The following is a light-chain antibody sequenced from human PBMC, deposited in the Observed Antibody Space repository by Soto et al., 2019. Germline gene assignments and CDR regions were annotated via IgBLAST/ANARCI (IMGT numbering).Light chain of an antibody. CDR1: QSISKN. J-gene: IGKJ4*01. V-gene: IGKV1-39*01. CDR2: AAS. CDR3: QQSYSTPPT. Sequence: DIQMTQSPSSLSASVGDRVTITCRASQSISKNLNWYQQKPGKAPKPLIYAASSLQSGVPSRFSGSGSGTDFTLTISSLQPEDFATYYCQQSYSTPPTFGGGTMVEIK.